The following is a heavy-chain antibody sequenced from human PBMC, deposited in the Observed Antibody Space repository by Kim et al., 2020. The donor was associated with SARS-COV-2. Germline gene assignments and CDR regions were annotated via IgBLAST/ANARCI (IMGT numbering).Heavy chain of an antibody. CDR3: ARDRIRHYYDSSGDYLIGY. CDR2: ISSSSSYI. CDR1: GFTFSSYS. Sequence: GGSLRLSCAASGFTFSSYSMHWVRQAPGKGLEWVSSISSSSSYIYYADSVKGRFTISRDNAKNSLYLQMNSLRNEDKAVYYCARDRIRHYYDSSGDYLIGYWGQGTLVSVSS. V-gene: IGHV3-21*01. J-gene: IGHJ4*02. D-gene: IGHD3-22*01.